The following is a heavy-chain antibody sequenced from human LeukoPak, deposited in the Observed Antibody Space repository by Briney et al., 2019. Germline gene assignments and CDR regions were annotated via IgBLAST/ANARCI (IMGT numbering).Heavy chain of an antibody. D-gene: IGHD6-13*01. V-gene: IGHV3-48*04. CDR3: ARGTIAAAGYYYFDY. CDR1: GFTFSSYS. Sequence: GGSLRLSCAASGFTFSSYSMNWVRQAPGKGLEWVSYSSSSSSTIYYAVSVKGRFTISRDNAKNSLYLQMNSLRAEDTAVYYCARGTIAAAGYYYFDYWGQGTQVTVSS. CDR2: SSSSSSTI. J-gene: IGHJ4*02.